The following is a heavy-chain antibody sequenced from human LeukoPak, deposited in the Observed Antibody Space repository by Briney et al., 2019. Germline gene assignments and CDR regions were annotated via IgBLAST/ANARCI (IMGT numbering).Heavy chain of an antibody. V-gene: IGHV3-7*01. D-gene: IGHD5-12*01. J-gene: IGHJ4*02. CDR3: ARKYSGFDY. Sequence: GGSLRLSCAASGFTFSSYWMSWVRQAPGKGLEWVANIKQDGSGKYYVDSVKGQFTISRDNAKNSLYLQMNSLRAEHTAVYYCARKYSGFDYWGQGTLVTVSS. CDR2: IKQDGSGK. CDR1: GFTFSSYW.